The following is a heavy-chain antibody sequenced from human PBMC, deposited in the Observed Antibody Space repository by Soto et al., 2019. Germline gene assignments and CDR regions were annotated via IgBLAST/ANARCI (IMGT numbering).Heavy chain of an antibody. CDR2: IKSKTDGGTT. J-gene: IGHJ4*02. CDR3: TTDLTPYNWNYGVDY. V-gene: IGHV3-15*07. D-gene: IGHD1-7*01. Sequence: GGSLRLSCAASGFTFSNAWMNWVRQAPGKGLEWVGRIKSKTDGGTTDYAAPVKGRFTISSDDSKNTLYLQMNSLKTEDTAVYYCTTDLTPYNWNYGVDYWGQGTLVTVSS. CDR1: GFTFSNAW.